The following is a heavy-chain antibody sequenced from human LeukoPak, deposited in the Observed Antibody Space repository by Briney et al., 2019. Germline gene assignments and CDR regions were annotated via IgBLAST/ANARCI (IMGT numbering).Heavy chain of an antibody. V-gene: IGHV3-30*02. Sequence: PGESLRLSCAASGFMFTSYGMHWVRQAPGKGLEWVAFIRSDGSNTYYADPVKGRFTISRDSSKNTLYLQMNTLRAEDTAVYYCARSRYSSSWGQGTLVTVSS. CDR1: GFMFTSYG. D-gene: IGHD6-13*01. J-gene: IGHJ4*02. CDR3: ARSRYSSS. CDR2: IRSDGSNT.